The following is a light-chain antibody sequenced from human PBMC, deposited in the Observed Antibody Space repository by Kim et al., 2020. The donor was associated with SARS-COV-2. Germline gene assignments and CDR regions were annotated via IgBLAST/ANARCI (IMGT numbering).Light chain of an antibody. V-gene: IGLV2-14*03. CDR1: SSDVGGDNY. CDR3: SSYTSSSTPYV. CDR2: DVS. Sequence: SITLSCTRSSSDVGGDNYVSWYQQHPGKAPKLMIYDVSNRPSGVSNRFSGSKSGNTASLTISGLQAEDEADYYCSSYTSSSTPYVFGAGTKVTVL. J-gene: IGLJ1*01.